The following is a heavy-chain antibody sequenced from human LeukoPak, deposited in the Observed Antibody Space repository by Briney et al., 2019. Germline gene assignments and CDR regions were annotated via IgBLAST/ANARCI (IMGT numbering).Heavy chain of an antibody. Sequence: PGGSLRLACAASGFTFSSYETNWVRQAPGKGLEWVSYISSSGSTIYYADSVKGRFTISRDNAKNSLYLQMNSLRAEDTAVYYCACLSTWSLWGQGTLVTVSS. J-gene: IGHJ4*02. D-gene: IGHD2-8*02. CDR3: ACLSTWSL. V-gene: IGHV3-48*03. CDR1: GFTFSSYE. CDR2: ISSSGSTI.